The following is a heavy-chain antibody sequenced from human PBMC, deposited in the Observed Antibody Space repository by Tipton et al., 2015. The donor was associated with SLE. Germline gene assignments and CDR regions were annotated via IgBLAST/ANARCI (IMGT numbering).Heavy chain of an antibody. CDR1: GGTFSSYA. J-gene: IGHJ3*02. CDR3: ASLIVGATRGAFDI. Sequence: QSGAEVKKPGSSVKVSCKASGGTFSSYAIFGTANYAQKFQGRVTITADESTSTAYMELSSLRSEDTAVYYCASLIVGATRGAFDIWGQGTMVTVSS. D-gene: IGHD1-26*01. CDR2: FGTA. V-gene: IGHV1-69*13.